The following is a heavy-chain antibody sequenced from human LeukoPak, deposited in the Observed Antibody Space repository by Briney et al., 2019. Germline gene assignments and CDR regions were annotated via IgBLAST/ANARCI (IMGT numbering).Heavy chain of an antibody. Sequence: SGTLSLTCAVSGGSISSGNWWSWVRQPPGKGLVWIGEIYQSGTTNYNPSPKSRATISVDNSKNQFSLKLTSVTAADTAVYYCARGRITGTPGAFDIWGQGTMVTVSS. J-gene: IGHJ3*02. D-gene: IGHD1-20*01. CDR1: GGSISSGNW. V-gene: IGHV4-4*02. CDR3: ARGRITGTPGAFDI. CDR2: IYQSGTT.